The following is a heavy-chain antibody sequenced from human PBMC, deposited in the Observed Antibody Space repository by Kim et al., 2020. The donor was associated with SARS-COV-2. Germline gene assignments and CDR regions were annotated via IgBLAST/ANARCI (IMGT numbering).Heavy chain of an antibody. D-gene: IGHD2-15*01. V-gene: IGHV4-30-2*04. Sequence: NPSLKSRVTISVDTSKNQFSLKLTSVTAADTAVFYCVRGYCGGTSCYSKTWGQGTLVTVSS. CDR3: VRGYCGGTSCYSKT. J-gene: IGHJ4*02.